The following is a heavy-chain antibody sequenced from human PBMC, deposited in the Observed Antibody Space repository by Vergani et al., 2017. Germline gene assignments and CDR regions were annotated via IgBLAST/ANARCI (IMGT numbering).Heavy chain of an antibody. CDR1: GYTFTSYG. CDR3: AREGVGGSSTSWVYYYYGMDV. CDR2: ISAYNGNT. J-gene: IGHJ6*02. V-gene: IGHV1-18*01. D-gene: IGHD2-2*01. Sequence: QVQLVQSGAEVKKPGASVKVSCKASGYTFTSYGISWVRQAPGQGLEWMGWISAYNGNTNYAQKLQGRVTMTTDTSTSPAYMELRGLRSDDTAVYYCAREGVGGSSTSWVYYYYGMDVWGQGTTVTVSS.